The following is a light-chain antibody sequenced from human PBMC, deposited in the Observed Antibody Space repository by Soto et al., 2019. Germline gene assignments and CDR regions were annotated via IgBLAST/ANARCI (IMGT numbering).Light chain of an antibody. CDR3: QHYGTSAL. CDR1: QSVSDSY. V-gene: IGKV3-20*01. Sequence: EIVLTQSPGTLSLSPGERATLSCRASQSVSDSYLAWYQQKPGQAPRLLINASSRATGIPDRFSGSGSGTDFPLTISRVEPEDFAVYYCQHYGTSALFGPGTKVDIK. J-gene: IGKJ3*01. CDR2: AS.